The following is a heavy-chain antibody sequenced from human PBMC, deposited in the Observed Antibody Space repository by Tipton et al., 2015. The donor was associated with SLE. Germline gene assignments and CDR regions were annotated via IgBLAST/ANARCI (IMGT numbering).Heavy chain of an antibody. V-gene: IGHV4-34*01. J-gene: IGHJ4*02. D-gene: IGHD3-3*01. CDR2: VNHSGST. Sequence: TLSLTCNVSGGSISSYYWTWIRQPPGKGLEWIGEVNHSGSTNYNPSLKSRVTIFVDTSKNQFSLKLSSVTAADTAVYYCARGWDYDFWSGYADYWGQGTLVTVSS. CDR1: GGSISSYY. CDR3: ARGWDYDFWSGYADY.